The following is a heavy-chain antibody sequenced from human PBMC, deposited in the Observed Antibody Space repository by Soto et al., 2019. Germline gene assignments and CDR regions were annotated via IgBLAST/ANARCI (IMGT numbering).Heavy chain of an antibody. CDR1: GGSISSSRYY. J-gene: IGHJ5*02. V-gene: IGHV4-39*01. Sequence: PSETLSLTCTVSGGSISSSRYYWGWIRQPPGKGLEWIGSIYYSGSTYYNPSLKSRVTISVDTSKNQFSLKLSSVTAADTAVYYCARCDSRGFLEWFRFDPWGQGTLVTVS. D-gene: IGHD3-3*01. CDR2: IYYSGST. CDR3: ARCDSRGFLEWFRFDP.